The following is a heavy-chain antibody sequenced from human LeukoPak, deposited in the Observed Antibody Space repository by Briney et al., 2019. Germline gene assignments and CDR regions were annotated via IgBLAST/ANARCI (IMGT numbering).Heavy chain of an antibody. Sequence: QPGGSLRLSCAASGFNFDDFAMHWVRQAPGKGLEWVSGITWSRTVVGYGDAVKGRFTISRDNAKNSLYLQMNSLRPEDTALYYCTEGRASISSAPQVERDVWGKGTTVTVSS. CDR2: ITWSRTVV. J-gene: IGHJ6*04. CDR1: GFNFDDFA. D-gene: IGHD3-22*01. CDR3: TEGRASISSAPQVERDV. V-gene: IGHV3-9*01.